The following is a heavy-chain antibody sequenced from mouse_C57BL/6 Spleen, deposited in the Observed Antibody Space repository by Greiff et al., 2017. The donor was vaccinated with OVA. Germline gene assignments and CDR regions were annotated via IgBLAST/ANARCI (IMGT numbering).Heavy chain of an antibody. Sequence: QVQLQQPGAELVKPGASVKLSCKASGYTFTSYWMQWVKQRPGQGLEWIGEIDPSDSYTNYNQKFKGKATLTVDTSSSTAYMQLSSLTSEDSAVYYCARGSYGNNWGQGTLVTVSP. D-gene: IGHD2-1*01. CDR3: ARGSYGNN. CDR2: IDPSDSYT. CDR1: GYTFTSYW. V-gene: IGHV1-50*01. J-gene: IGHJ3*01.